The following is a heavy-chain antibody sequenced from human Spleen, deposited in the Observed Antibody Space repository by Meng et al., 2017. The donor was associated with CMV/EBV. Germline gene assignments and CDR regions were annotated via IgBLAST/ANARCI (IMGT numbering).Heavy chain of an antibody. CDR3: AKGALGQLWFKTQIDF. D-gene: IGHD5-18*01. J-gene: IGHJ4*02. CDR2: ISSSSSYI. CDR1: GFTFSSYW. Sequence: GGSLRLSCAASGFTFSSYWMSWVRQAPGKGLEWVSSISSSSSYIYYADSVKGRFTISRDNAKNSLYLQMNSLRTEDTAFYYCAKGALGQLWFKTQIDFWGQGTLVTVSS. V-gene: IGHV3-21*04.